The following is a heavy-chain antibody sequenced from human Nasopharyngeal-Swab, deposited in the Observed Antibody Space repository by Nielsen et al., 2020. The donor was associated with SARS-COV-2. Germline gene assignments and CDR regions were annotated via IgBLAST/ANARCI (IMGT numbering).Heavy chain of an antibody. Sequence: WIRQSPSRGLEWLGRTYYRSKWYTDYAISVKSRITLNRDTSKNQFSLQLDSVTPEDTAVYYCARGDYCYGMDVWGQGTAVTVSS. V-gene: IGHV6-1*01. CDR2: TYYRSKWYT. J-gene: IGHJ6*02. CDR3: ARGDYCYGMDV.